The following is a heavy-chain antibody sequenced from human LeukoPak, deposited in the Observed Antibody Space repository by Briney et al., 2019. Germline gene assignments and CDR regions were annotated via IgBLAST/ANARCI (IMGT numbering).Heavy chain of an antibody. D-gene: IGHD2-2*01. Sequence: GGSLRLSCAASGFTFSSYAMSWVRQAPGKGLEWVSAISGSGGSTYYADSVKGRFTISRDNAKNSLSLQMNSLRAEDTAVYYCASRCSRTDRHHSNYGMDVWGQGTTVTVSS. CDR2: ISGSGGST. J-gene: IGHJ6*02. CDR1: GFTFSSYA. V-gene: IGHV3-23*01. CDR3: ASRCSRTDRHHSNYGMDV.